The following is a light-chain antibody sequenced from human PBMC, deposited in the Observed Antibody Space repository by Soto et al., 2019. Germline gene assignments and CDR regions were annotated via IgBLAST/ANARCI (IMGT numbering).Light chain of an antibody. CDR2: TND. CDR1: SSNIGSHP. V-gene: IGLV1-44*01. Sequence: QAVVTQPPSASGTPGQRVIISCSGSSSNIGSHPVNWYQQLPGTAPKLLIYTNDQRPSGVPDRFSGSRSGTAASLAISGLQSEDEADYYCVAWDDSLNGPVFGGGTKLTVL. CDR3: VAWDDSLNGPV. J-gene: IGLJ3*02.